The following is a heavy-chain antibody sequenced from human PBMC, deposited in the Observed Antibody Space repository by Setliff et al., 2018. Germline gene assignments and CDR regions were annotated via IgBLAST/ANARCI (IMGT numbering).Heavy chain of an antibody. V-gene: IGHV4-38-2*01. CDR1: GYSISSGYY. CDR3: ARLRGAFDY. D-gene: IGHD3-16*01. J-gene: IGHJ4*02. Sequence: SETLSLTCSVSGYSISSGYYWGWIRQPPGKGLEWIGSIYHNGNSYYNPSLKSRVTISVDTSKNQLSLRLNSATAADTAVYYCARLRGAFDYWGQGTLVTSPQ. CDR2: IYHNGNS.